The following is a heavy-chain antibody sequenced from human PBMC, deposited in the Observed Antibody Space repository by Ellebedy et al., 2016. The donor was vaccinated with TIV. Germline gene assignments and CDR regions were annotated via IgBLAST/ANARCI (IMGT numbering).Heavy chain of an antibody. D-gene: IGHD3-10*01. V-gene: IGHV5-10-1*01. CDR3: SRQPRGNAMDV. Sequence: GESLKISCKGFGYIFSSYWITWGRQMPGKGLEWMGRIDPSDSYTDYSPSLQGHVTISADKSISTAYLQWSSLKASDTAMYYCSRQPRGNAMDVWGQGTTVTVSS. CDR2: IDPSDSYT. J-gene: IGHJ6*02. CDR1: GYIFSSYW.